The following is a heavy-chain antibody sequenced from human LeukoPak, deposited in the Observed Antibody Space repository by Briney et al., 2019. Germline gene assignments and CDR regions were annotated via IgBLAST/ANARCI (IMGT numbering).Heavy chain of an antibody. V-gene: IGHV3-15*07. CDR3: AKQLGYCSDGSCYFPY. CDR1: SITFTKAW. J-gene: IGHJ4*02. D-gene: IGHD2-15*01. CDR2: IVSETVGGRT. Sequence: PGGSLRLSCAASSITFTKAWMNWVRQAPGKGLEWVARIVSETVGGRTDYAASVEGRFTISRDDSKSTLFLQMSSLKIEDTAVYYCAKQLGYCSDGSCYFPYWGQGTLVTVSS.